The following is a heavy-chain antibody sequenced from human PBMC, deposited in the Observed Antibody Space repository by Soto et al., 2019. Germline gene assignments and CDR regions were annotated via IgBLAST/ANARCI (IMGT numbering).Heavy chain of an antibody. D-gene: IGHD3-16*01. CDR1: GYTFTSYY. CDR3: AREFGRRRGPRYYFDY. J-gene: IGHJ4*02. CDR2: INPSGGST. V-gene: IGHV1-46*01. Sequence: GASVKVSCKASGYTFTSYYMHWVRQAPGQGLEWMGIINPSGGSTSYAQKFQGRVTMTRDTSTSTVYMELSSLRSEDTAVYYCAREFGRRRGPRYYFDYWGQGTLVTVSS.